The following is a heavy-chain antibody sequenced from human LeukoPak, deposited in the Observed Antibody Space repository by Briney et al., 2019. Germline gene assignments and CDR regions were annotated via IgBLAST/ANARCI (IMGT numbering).Heavy chain of an antibody. V-gene: IGHV4-59*01. D-gene: IGHD2-2*01. J-gene: IGHJ4*02. CDR3: AAYCSSTSCNPGGFDY. Sequence: SETLSLTCTVSGGSISSYCWSWIRQPPGKGLEWIRYIYYSGSTNYNPSLKSRVTISVDTSKNQFSLKLSSVTAADTAVYYCAAYCSSTSCNPGGFDYWGQGTLVTVSS. CDR1: GGSISSYC. CDR2: IYYSGST.